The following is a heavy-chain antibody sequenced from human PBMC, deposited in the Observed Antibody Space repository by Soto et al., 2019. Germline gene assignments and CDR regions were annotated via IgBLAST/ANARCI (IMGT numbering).Heavy chain of an antibody. J-gene: IGHJ6*04. CDR1: GYTFTSYG. CDR3: ASVRAELGYCGGDSCLQDYYCMHV. V-gene: IGHV1-18*01. CDR2: ISAYNGNT. D-gene: IGHD2-15*01. Sequence: QVHLVQSGAEVKKPGASVKVSCKASGYTFTSYGITWVRQAPGQGLGWMGWISAYNGNTNYAQNFQGRVTMTTDTPTSTDHKERRSLRAEDPAVYSYASVRAELGYCGGDSCLQDYYCMHVWGKGPTVTV.